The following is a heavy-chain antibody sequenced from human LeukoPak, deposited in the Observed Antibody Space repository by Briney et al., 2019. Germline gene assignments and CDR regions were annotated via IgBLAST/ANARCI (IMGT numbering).Heavy chain of an antibody. CDR1: GGSFSGYY. D-gene: IGHD3-9*01. J-gene: IGHJ5*02. Sequence: SETLSLTCAVYGGSFSGYYWSWIRQPPGKGLEWIGEINHSGSTNYNPSLKSRVTISVDTSKNQFSLKLSSVTAADTAVYYCARELRYFERRFDPWGQGTLVTVSS. V-gene: IGHV4-34*01. CDR2: INHSGST. CDR3: ARELRYFERRFDP.